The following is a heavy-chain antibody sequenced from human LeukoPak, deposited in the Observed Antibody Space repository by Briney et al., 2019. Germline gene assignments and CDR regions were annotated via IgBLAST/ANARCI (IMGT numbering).Heavy chain of an antibody. J-gene: IGHJ4*02. CDR1: GGSFSGYY. V-gene: IGHV4-34*01. CDR3: ARGGSYGNPDY. CDR2: INHSGST. D-gene: IGHD3-16*01. Sequence: PSETLSLTCAVYGGSFSGYYWSWIRQPPGKGLEWIGEINHSGSTNYNPSLKSRVTISVDTSKNQFSLKLSSVTAADTAVYHCARGGSYGNPDYWGQGTLVTVSS.